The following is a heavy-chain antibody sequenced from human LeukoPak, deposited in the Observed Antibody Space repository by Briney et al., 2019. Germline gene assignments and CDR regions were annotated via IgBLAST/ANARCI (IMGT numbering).Heavy chain of an antibody. Sequence: PSQTLSLTCTVSGGSISSGGYYWSWIRQPPGKGLEWIGYIFYSGSTNYNPSLKSRVTISVDTSKNQFSLKLSSVTAADTAVYYCARDQSRYDILTGSPDAYHMDVWGKGTTVTVSS. V-gene: IGHV4-61*08. J-gene: IGHJ6*03. CDR1: GGSISSGGYY. D-gene: IGHD3-9*01. CDR2: IFYSGST. CDR3: ARDQSRYDILTGSPDAYHMDV.